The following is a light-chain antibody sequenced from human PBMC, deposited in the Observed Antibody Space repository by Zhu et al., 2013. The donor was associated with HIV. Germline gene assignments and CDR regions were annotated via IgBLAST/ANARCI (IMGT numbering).Light chain of an antibody. CDR3: HQYNNWPHS. J-gene: IGKJ2*03. CDR1: RGVANY. CDR2: HSS. Sequence: ETVMTQSPATLSVSPGESATLSCRASRGVANYVAWYQHKSGQPPRLLIYHSSTRATGIAATFSGSWSGTEFTLTISNLQSEDFAIYYCHQYNNWPHSFGQGTKLEI. V-gene: IGKV3-15*01.